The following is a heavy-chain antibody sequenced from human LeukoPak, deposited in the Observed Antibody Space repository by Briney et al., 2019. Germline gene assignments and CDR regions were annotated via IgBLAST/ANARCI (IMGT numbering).Heavy chain of an antibody. J-gene: IGHJ4*02. CDR3: TRCRGYYGSGTYSTVYFDY. CDR2: IRNKAYGGTT. V-gene: IGHV3-49*03. CDR1: GFTFGDYA. Sequence: PGGSLRLSCTASGFTFGDYAMSWFRQVPGRGLEWVGFIRNKAYGGTTEYAASVEGRFTISRDDSKSIAFLQMNSLETEDTAVYYCTRCRGYYGSGTYSTVYFDYWDQGTLVTVSS. D-gene: IGHD3-10*01.